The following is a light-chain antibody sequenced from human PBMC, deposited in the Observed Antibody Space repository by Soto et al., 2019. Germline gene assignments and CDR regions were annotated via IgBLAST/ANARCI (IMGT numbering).Light chain of an antibody. CDR2: DAS. Sequence: EIVLTQSPATLSLSPGGRATLYCRASQSVSSYLAWYQQKPGQAPRLLIYDASNRATGIPARFSGSGSGTDFTLTISSLEPEDFAVYYCQQRSNWPPWTFGQGTKVDIK. V-gene: IGKV3-11*01. CDR3: QQRSNWPPWT. J-gene: IGKJ1*01. CDR1: QSVSSY.